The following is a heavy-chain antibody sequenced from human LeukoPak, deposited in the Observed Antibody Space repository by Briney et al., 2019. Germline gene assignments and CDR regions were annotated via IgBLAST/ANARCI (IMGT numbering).Heavy chain of an antibody. CDR2: INHSGST. CDR1: GGSFSRYY. J-gene: IGHJ4*02. D-gene: IGHD2-15*01. V-gene: IGHV4-34*01. Sequence: SETLSLTCAVYGGSFSRYYWTWIRQPPGKGLEWIGEINHSGSTNYNPSLKSRVTISVDTSKNQFSLKLSSVTAADTAVYYCARRFGYCSGGSCYYFDYWGQGALVTVSS. CDR3: ARRFGYCSGGSCYYFDY.